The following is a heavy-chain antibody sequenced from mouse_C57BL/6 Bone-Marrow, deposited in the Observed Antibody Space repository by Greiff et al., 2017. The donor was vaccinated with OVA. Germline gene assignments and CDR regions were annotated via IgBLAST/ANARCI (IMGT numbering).Heavy chain of an antibody. J-gene: IGHJ2*01. CDR2: IRSKSNNYAT. Sequence: EVKLMESGGGLVQPKGSLKLSCAASGFSFNTYAMNWVRQAPGKGLEWVARIRSKSNNYATYYADSVKDRFTISRDDSESMLYLQMTNLKTEDTAMYDSVRQPLGPRSYYFDYWGQGTTLTVSS. V-gene: IGHV10-1*01. CDR3: VRQPLGPRSYYFDY. CDR1: GFSFNTYA.